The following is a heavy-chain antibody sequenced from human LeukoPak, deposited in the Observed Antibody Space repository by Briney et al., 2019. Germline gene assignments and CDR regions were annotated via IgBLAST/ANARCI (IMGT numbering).Heavy chain of an antibody. CDR3: ARDNSVRDEAWWFNP. CDR1: GYTFTSNF. V-gene: IGHV1-46*01. CDR2: ISPSGGST. J-gene: IGHJ5*02. D-gene: IGHD5-24*01. Sequence: ASVKVSCKAFGYTFTSNFMHSVRHAPGQGPEWMGVISPSGGSTTYAQKLQGGVTLTRDMSTSTDYLELSSLRSEDTAVYYCARDNSVRDEAWWFNPWGQGTLVTVSS.